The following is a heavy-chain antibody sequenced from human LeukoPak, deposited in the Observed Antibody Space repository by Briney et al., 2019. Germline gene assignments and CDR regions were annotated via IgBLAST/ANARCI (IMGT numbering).Heavy chain of an antibody. Sequence: ASVKVSCKASGYTFTGYYMHWVRQAPGQGLEWMGRINPNSGGTNYAQKFQGRVTMTRDTSISTAYMELSRLRSGDTAVYYCARVLYSSGWYDYWGQGTLVTVSS. J-gene: IGHJ4*02. CDR1: GYTFTGYY. V-gene: IGHV1-2*06. CDR2: INPNSGGT. D-gene: IGHD6-19*01. CDR3: ARVLYSSGWYDY.